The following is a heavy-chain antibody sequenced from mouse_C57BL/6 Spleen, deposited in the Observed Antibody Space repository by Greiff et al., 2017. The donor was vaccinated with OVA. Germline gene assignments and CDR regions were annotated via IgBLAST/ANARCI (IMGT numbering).Heavy chain of an antibody. CDR2: IDPETGGT. J-gene: IGHJ3*01. CDR3: TRGKFCDGIAY. CDR1: GYTFTDYE. V-gene: IGHV1-15*01. D-gene: IGHD2-13*01. Sequence: VQLQQSGAELVRPGASVTLSCKASGYTFTDYEMHWVKQTPVHGLEWIGAIDPETGGTAYNQKFKGKAILTADKSSSTAYMELRSLTSEDSAVYYCTRGKFCDGIAYWGQGTLVTVSA.